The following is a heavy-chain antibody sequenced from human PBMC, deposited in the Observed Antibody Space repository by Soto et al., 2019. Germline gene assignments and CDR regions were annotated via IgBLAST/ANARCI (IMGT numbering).Heavy chain of an antibody. D-gene: IGHD2-2*01. J-gene: IGHJ5*02. CDR1: GYTFSNYG. Sequence: AAVKVSCKTSGYTFSNYGITWVRQAPGQPLEWLGWISLYSDGANYAQKFQGRVSMTTDTSTTTAYMELRSLRSDDTAVYYCARVVPGAEAWFGPWGQGTLVTVSS. CDR2: ISLYSDGA. V-gene: IGHV1-18*01. CDR3: ARVVPGAEAWFGP.